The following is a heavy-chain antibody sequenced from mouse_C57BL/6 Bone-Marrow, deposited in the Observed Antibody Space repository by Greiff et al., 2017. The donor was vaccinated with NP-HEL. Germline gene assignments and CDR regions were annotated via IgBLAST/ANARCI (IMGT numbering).Heavy chain of an antibody. Sequence: VQLKQSGPELVKPGDSVKISCKASGYSFTGYFMNWVMQSHGKSLEWIGRINPYNGDTFYNQKFKGKATLTVDKSSSTAHMELRSLTSEDSAVYYCARRTAFYYYAMDYGGQGTSVTVSS. V-gene: IGHV1-20*01. J-gene: IGHJ4*01. CDR1: GYSFTGYF. D-gene: IGHD2-1*01. CDR3: ARRTAFYYYAMDY. CDR2: INPYNGDT.